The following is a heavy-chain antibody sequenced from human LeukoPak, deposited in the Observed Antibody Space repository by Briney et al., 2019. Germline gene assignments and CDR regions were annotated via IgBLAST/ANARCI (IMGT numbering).Heavy chain of an antibody. CDR1: GFTFSNYA. CDR3: AKDSREMATIRHHNDAFDI. D-gene: IGHD5-24*01. Sequence: PGGSLRLSCAASGFTFSNYAMSWVRQAPGKGLEWVSTVSGSGGSTYYADSVKGRFTISRDNFKNTVHLQMNSLRAEDTAVYYCAKDSREMATIRHHNDAFDIWGQGTMVTVSS. CDR2: VSGSGGST. V-gene: IGHV3-23*01. J-gene: IGHJ3*02.